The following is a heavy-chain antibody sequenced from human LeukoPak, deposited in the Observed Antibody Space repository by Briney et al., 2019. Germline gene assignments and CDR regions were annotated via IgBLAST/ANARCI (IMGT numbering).Heavy chain of an antibody. CDR1: GASISSYY. Sequence: SKTLSLTCTVSGASISSYYRSWIRQPAGKTLEWIGRIYISGSTNYNPSLESRVTMSVDTSKNQFSLKLNSVTAADAAVYYCAREPLAFDYWGQGTLVTVSS. J-gene: IGHJ4*02. CDR2: IYISGST. CDR3: AREPLAFDY. V-gene: IGHV4-4*07.